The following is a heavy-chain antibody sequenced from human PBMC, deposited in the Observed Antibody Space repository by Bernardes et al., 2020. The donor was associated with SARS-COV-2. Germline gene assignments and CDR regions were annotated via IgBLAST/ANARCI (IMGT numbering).Heavy chain of an antibody. CDR3: VRADCTTSRCHRGAYDV. J-gene: IGHJ3*01. D-gene: IGHD2-8*01. CDR1: GFTFSDYW. V-gene: IGHV3-74*01. CDR2: IDYGGSTT. Sequence: GGSLRPSCAASGFTFSDYWMHRVRQVPGKGLVWVSRIDYGGSTTNYADSVKGRFTISRDNTRNTLDLQMNSLRVEDTAVYYCVRADCTTSRCHRGAYDVWGQGTMVTVSS.